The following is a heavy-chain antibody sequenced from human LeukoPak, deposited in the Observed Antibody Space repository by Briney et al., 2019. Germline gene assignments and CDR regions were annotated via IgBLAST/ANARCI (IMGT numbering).Heavy chain of an antibody. CDR3: ARHVSGDYEFDY. D-gene: IGHD4-17*01. CDR1: GDSVNSGNFY. CDR2: VYYSGQT. V-gene: IGHV4-61*01. Sequence: PSETLSLTCTVSGDSVNSGNFYWSWIRQPPGKGLEWIGNVYYSGQTNYNPSLMSRITMSLDTSKNQFSLKLSSVTAADTAVYYCARHVSGDYEFDYWGQGTLVTVSS. J-gene: IGHJ4*02.